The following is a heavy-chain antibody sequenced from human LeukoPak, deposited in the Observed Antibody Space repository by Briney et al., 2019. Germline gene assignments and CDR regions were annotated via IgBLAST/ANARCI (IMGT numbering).Heavy chain of an antibody. CDR3: ARDSYLSIRGP. CDR2: ISTTGTYI. D-gene: IGHD3-3*02. Sequence: PGGSLRLSCAASGFPLSNYNMNWVRQAPGKGLEWISSISTTGTYIYYADSVKGRFTISRDNAKNSLYLQMNSLRAADTGVYYCARDSYLSIRGPGGRGTLVTVSS. V-gene: IGHV3-21*01. J-gene: IGHJ4*02. CDR1: GFPLSNYN.